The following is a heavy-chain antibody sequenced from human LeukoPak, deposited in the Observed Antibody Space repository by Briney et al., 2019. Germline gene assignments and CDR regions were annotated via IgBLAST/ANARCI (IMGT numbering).Heavy chain of an antibody. D-gene: IGHD6-13*01. V-gene: IGHV3-23*01. CDR1: GFTLSSYA. J-gene: IGHJ5*02. CDR3: AKDLRSSSWYSSNWFDP. CDR2: ISGSGGST. Sequence: PGGPLRLSCAASGFTLSSYAMSWVRQAPGKGLEWVSAISGSGGSTYYADSVKGRFTISRDNSKNTLYLQMNSLRAEDTAVYYCAKDLRSSSWYSSNWFDPWGQGTLVTVSS.